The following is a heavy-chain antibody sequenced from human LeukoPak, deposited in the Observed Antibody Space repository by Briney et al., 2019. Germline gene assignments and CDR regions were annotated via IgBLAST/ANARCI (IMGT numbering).Heavy chain of an antibody. CDR1: GGSFSGYY. Sequence: SETLSLTCAVYGGSFSGYYWSWIRQPPGKGLEWIGEINHSGSTNYNPSLKSRVTISVDTSKNQFSLKLSSVTAADTAVYYCARGLEVAATGAYDYWGQGTPVTVSS. V-gene: IGHV4-34*01. CDR2: INHSGST. CDR3: ARGLEVAATGAYDY. J-gene: IGHJ4*02. D-gene: IGHD2-15*01.